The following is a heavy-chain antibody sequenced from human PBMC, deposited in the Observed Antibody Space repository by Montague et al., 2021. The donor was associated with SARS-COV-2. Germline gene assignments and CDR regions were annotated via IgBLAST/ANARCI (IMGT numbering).Heavy chain of an antibody. Sequence: TLSITCTVSGGSISSGGYYWSWIRQHPGKGLEWIGYIYYSGSTYYNPSLKSRVTISVDTSKNQFSLKLCSVTAADKAVYYCACYLGSSGWLNPRGSGTFDYWGQGTLVTVSS. V-gene: IGHV4-31*03. CDR3: ACYLGSSGWLNPRGSGTFDY. J-gene: IGHJ4*02. D-gene: IGHD6-19*01. CDR1: GGSISSGGYY. CDR2: IYYSGST.